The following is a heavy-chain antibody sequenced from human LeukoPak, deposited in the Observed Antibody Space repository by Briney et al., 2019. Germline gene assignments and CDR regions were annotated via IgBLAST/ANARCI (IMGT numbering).Heavy chain of an antibody. CDR1: GYSFTSYW. J-gene: IGHJ4*02. Sequence: GESLKISCKGFGYSFTSYWIGWVRQMPGKGLELMGIIYPGDSDTRYSPSFQGQVTISADKSIRTAYLQWSSLKASDTAMYYCARQNGVATDPPFFDYWGQGTLVTVSS. V-gene: IGHV5-51*01. D-gene: IGHD5-12*01. CDR2: IYPGDSDT. CDR3: ARQNGVATDPPFFDY.